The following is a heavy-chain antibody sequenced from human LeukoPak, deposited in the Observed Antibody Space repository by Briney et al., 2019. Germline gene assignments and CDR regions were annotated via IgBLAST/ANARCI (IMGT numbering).Heavy chain of an antibody. D-gene: IGHD3-10*01. J-gene: IGHJ5*02. CDR1: GFTFDDYL. V-gene: IGHV3-20*04. Sequence: PGGSLRLSCAASGFTFDDYLIHWVRQAPGKGLEWVSGINWNGASTGYADSVKGRFTISRDNAKNSLYLQMNSLRADDTALYYCAKDYSKTSYYGSGTYYRPNWFDPWGQGTLVTVSS. CDR3: AKDYSKTSYYGSGTYYRPNWFDP. CDR2: INWNGAST.